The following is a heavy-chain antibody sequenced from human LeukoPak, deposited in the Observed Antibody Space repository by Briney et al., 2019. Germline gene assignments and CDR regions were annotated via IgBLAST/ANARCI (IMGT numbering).Heavy chain of an antibody. Sequence: GGSLRLSCAASGFSFMSFGMHWVRQAPGKGLEWVAFIRYDASNKNYADFVKGRFTISRDSSKNTLYLQMNSLRAEDTAVYYCGKDKYPGSFSSVDYWGQGTLVIVSS. CDR2: IRYDASNK. CDR1: GFSFMSFG. V-gene: IGHV3-30*02. CDR3: GKDKYPGSFSSVDY. D-gene: IGHD3-10*01. J-gene: IGHJ4*02.